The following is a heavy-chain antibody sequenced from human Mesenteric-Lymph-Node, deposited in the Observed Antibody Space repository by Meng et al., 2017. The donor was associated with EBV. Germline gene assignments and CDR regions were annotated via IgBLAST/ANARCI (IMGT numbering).Heavy chain of an antibody. CDR3: ARDGLDP. J-gene: IGHJ5*02. CDR2: IRSDGSST. V-gene: IGHV3-74*01. Sequence: VERVEAGGGFFKRVSSVSISVAVSGFTFSSYWMHWVREAPGKGLVLVSRIRSDGSSTDYADSVKGRFTISRDNAKNTVYLQMSSLRVEDSAVYYCARDGLDPWGQGTLVTVSS. CDR1: GFTFSSYW.